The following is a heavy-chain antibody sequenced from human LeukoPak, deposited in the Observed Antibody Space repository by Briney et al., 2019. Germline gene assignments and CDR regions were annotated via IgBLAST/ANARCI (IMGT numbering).Heavy chain of an antibody. CDR2: INTDGSTT. CDR3: ARDSYSSIADY. CDR1: GFTFSSYW. D-gene: IGHD6-13*01. J-gene: IGHJ4*02. Sequence: PGGSLRLSCAASGFTFSSYWMHWVRQAPGKGLVWVSRINTDGSTTSYADSVKGRFTISRDNAKNSLYLQMNSLRAEDTAVYYCARDSYSSIADYWGQGTLVIVSS. V-gene: IGHV3-74*01.